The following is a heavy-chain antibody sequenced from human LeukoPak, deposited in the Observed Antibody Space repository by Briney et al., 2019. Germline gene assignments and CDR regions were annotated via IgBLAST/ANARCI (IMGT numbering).Heavy chain of an antibody. J-gene: IGHJ4*02. V-gene: IGHV3-30*18. D-gene: IGHD3-10*01. CDR1: GFTFSLYG. CDR2: ISNDGDSE. Sequence: GRSPRLSCAASGFTFSLYGMHWVRQAPGKGLEWVALISNDGDSEYYTDSVKGRFTISRDNAKDTLYLQMNSLRGEDTAVYYCAKDGRGRTFFGDIEYWGQGTLVAVSS. CDR3: AKDGRGRTFFGDIEY.